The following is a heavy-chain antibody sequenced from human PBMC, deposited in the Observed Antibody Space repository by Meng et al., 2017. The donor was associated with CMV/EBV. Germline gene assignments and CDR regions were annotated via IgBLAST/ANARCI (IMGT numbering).Heavy chain of an antibody. V-gene: IGHV4-34*01. Sequence: QVQLAEEGAGLLTPSETLSHTCAVYGGSFSGNYWSWIRQPPGKWMEWIGEINHSGSTNYNPSLKGRVTISVDTSKNQFSLKLSSVTAADTAVYYCARVWDSGWDYWGQGTLVTVSS. J-gene: IGHJ4*02. CDR1: GGSFSGNY. D-gene: IGHD3-22*01. CDR2: INHSGST. CDR3: ARVWDSGWDY.